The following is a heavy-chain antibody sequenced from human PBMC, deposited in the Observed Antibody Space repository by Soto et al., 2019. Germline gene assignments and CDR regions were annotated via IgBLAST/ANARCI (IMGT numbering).Heavy chain of an antibody. D-gene: IGHD6-19*01. V-gene: IGHV1-2*04. J-gene: IGHJ4*02. Sequence: QVQLVQSGAEVKKPGASVKVSCKASGYTFTGYYMHWVRQAPGQGLEWMGWINPNSGGTKYAKKFQGWVNMTRDTSISTAYMELRRLRSDDTAVYFCARDIGSGPQYYFDYWGQGTLVTVSA. CDR2: INPNSGGT. CDR1: GYTFTGYY. CDR3: ARDIGSGPQYYFDY.